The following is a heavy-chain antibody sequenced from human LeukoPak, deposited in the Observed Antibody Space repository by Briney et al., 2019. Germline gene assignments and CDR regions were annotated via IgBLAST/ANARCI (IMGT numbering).Heavy chain of an antibody. CDR3: AKGIFEYSDVDAFDI. J-gene: IGHJ3*02. Sequence: PGGSLRLSCAASGFTFSSYAMSWGRQAPGKGLEWVSAISGSGGSTYYADSVKGRFTISRDNYKNTLSLQMNSLRAEDTAVYYCAKGIFEYSDVDAFDIWGQGAMVTVSS. CDR2: ISGSGGST. CDR1: GFTFSSYA. D-gene: IGHD1-26*01. V-gene: IGHV3-23*01.